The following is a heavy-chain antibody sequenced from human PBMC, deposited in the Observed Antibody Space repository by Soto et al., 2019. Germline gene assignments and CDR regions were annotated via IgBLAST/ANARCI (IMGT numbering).Heavy chain of an antibody. CDR1: GFTFSSYG. Sequence: PGGSLRLACAASGFTFSSYGMHWVRQAQGKGLEWVAVISYDGSNKYYADSVKGRFTISRDNSKNTLYLQMSSLRAEDTAVYYCVSFNWFDPWGQGTLVTVSS. J-gene: IGHJ5*02. V-gene: IGHV3-30*03. CDR2: ISYDGSNK. CDR3: VSFNWFDP.